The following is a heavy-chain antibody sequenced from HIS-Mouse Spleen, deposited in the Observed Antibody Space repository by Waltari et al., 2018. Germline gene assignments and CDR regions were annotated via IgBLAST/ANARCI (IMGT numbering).Heavy chain of an antibody. CDR1: GGSISSSSYY. CDR3: AREIPYSSSWYDWYFDL. J-gene: IGHJ2*01. V-gene: IGHV4-39*07. Sequence: QLQLQESGPGLVKPSETLSLTCTVSGGSISSSSYYWGWIRQPPGKGREWIGSIYYSGMTYYKPPLKSRGTLSVDTSKNQFSRMLSSVTAADTAVYYCAREIPYSSSWYDWYFDLWGRGTLVTVSS. CDR2: IYYSGMT. D-gene: IGHD6-13*01.